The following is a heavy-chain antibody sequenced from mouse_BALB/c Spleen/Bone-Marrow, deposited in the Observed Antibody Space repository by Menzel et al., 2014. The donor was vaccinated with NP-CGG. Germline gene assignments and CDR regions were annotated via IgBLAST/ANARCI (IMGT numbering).Heavy chain of an antibody. CDR1: GFTFSSYG. CDR3: ARQTYYDYDGYFGY. V-gene: IGHV5-6*01. D-gene: IGHD2-4*01. CDR2: ISSGGSYT. J-gene: IGHJ2*01. Sequence: EVKVVESGGDLVKPGGSLKLSCAASGFTFSSYGMSWVRQTPDKRLEWVATISSGGSYTYYPDSVKGRFTISRDNAKNTLYLQMSSLKSEDTAMYYCARQTYYDYDGYFGYWGQGTTLTVSS.